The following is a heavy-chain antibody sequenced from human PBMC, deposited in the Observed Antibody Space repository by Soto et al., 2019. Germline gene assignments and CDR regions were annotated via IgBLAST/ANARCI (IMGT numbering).Heavy chain of an antibody. CDR1: CGSISSYD. D-gene: IGHD3-16*01. Sequence: PSETLSLRWSVSCGSISSYDWSWIRHPPGKGLEXIGYIYYSWSTNYNPSLKARVTIPVDTSKNQFSLKLSSVTAADTAVYYCARDRKGGGRYSYGMDVWGQGATVTVSS. J-gene: IGHJ6*02. CDR2: IYYSWST. V-gene: IGHV4-59*01. CDR3: ARDRKGGGRYSYGMDV.